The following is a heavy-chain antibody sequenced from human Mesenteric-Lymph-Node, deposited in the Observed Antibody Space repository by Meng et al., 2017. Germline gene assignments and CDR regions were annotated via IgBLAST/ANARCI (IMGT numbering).Heavy chain of an antibody. Sequence: GESLKISCVVSGFTFTNYAMTWVRRAPGKGLEWVSAVSVRGTNTFYAVSVKGRFTISRDNSKNTLYLQMNSLRGEDTAFYYCAKLGVETPFDYWGQGTLVTVSS. V-gene: IGHV3-23*01. D-gene: IGHD1-1*01. J-gene: IGHJ4*02. CDR1: GFTFTNYA. CDR3: AKLGVETPFDY. CDR2: VSVRGTNT.